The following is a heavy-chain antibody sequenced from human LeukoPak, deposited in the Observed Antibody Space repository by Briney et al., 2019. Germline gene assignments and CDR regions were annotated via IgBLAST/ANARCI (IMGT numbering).Heavy chain of an antibody. D-gene: IGHD5-18*01. CDR2: INAGNGDT. V-gene: IGHV1-3*01. CDR1: GYTFTSYA. Sequence: ASVKVSCKASGYTFTSYAMHWVRQAPGQRLEWMGWINAGNGDTKYSQRLQGRVTISRDTSASTAYMELSSLRSEDTAVYHCAREDTAFDYWGQGTLVTVSS. CDR3: AREDTAFDY. J-gene: IGHJ4*02.